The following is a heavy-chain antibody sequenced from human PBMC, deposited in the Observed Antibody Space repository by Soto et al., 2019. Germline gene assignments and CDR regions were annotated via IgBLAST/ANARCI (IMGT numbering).Heavy chain of an antibody. CDR2: INSDGSST. V-gene: IGHV3-74*01. Sequence: EVQLVESGGGLVQPGGSLRLSCAASGLTFSSYWMHWVRQAPGKGLVWVSRINSDGSSTSYADSVKGRFTISRDNAKNRLYLQMNRLRAEDTAVYYCALSHTVTTDYWGQGTLVTVSS. CDR1: GLTFSSYW. J-gene: IGHJ4*02. CDR3: ALSHTVTTDY. D-gene: IGHD4-17*01.